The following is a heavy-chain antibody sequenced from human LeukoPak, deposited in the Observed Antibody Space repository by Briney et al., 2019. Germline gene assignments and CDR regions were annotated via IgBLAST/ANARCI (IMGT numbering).Heavy chain of an antibody. D-gene: IGHD3-3*01. J-gene: IGHJ5*02. Sequence: PSETLSLTCTVSGGSISSYYWSWIRQPPGKGLEWIGYIYYSGSTNYNPSLMSRVTISVDTSKNQFSLKLSSVTAAATAVYYCARAELLEWCGGYNWFDPWGQGTLVTVSS. CDR2: IYYSGST. CDR3: ARAELLEWCGGYNWFDP. V-gene: IGHV4-59*01. CDR1: GGSISSYY.